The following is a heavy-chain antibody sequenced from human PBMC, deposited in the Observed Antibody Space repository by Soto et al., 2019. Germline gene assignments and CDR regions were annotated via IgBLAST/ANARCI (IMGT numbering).Heavy chain of an antibody. CDR2: ISISSTTI. J-gene: IGHJ4*02. V-gene: IGHV3-48*01. D-gene: IGHD3-22*01. CDR3: ASQYYDSSGYYSLGY. CDR1: GFTFSSYS. Sequence: PGGSLRLSCSASGFTFSSYSMNWVRKAPGKGLEWVSYISISSTTIYYADSVKGRFTISRDNAKNSLYLQMNSLRAEDTAVYYCASQYYDSSGYYSLGYWGQGTPVTVSS.